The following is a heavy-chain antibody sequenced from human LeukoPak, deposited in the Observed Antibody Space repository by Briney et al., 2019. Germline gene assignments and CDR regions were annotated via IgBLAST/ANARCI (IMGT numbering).Heavy chain of an antibody. Sequence: SVKVSCKASGGTFSSYAISWVRQAPGQGLEWMGGIIPIFGTANYAQKFQGRVTITADGSTSTAYMELSSLRSEDTAVYYCARAGSGYSSSWYVEFDYWGQGTLVTVSS. V-gene: IGHV1-69*13. CDR2: IIPIFGTA. CDR3: ARAGSGYSSSWYVEFDY. D-gene: IGHD6-13*01. CDR1: GGTFSSYA. J-gene: IGHJ4*02.